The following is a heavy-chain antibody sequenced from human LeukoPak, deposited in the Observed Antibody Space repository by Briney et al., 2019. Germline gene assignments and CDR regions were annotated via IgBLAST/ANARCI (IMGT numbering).Heavy chain of an antibody. J-gene: IGHJ3*02. D-gene: IGHD2-2*01. CDR3: AKATSHDAFDI. CDR1: GDSISSYY. V-gene: IGHV4-39*01. Sequence: PSETLSLTCTVSGDSISSYYWGWIRQPPGKGLEWIGSIYYSGSTYYNLSLKSRVTISVDTSKNQFSLKLSSVTAADTAVYYCAKATSHDAFDIWGQGTMVTVSS. CDR2: IYYSGST.